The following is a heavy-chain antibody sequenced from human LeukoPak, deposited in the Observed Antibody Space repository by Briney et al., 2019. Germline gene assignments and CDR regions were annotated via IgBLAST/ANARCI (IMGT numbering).Heavy chain of an antibody. CDR3: ARRNAGTTWSFDS. J-gene: IGHJ4*02. CDR1: GFTVSTNY. V-gene: IGHV3-7*01. Sequence: GGSLRLSCAASGFTVSTNYMNWVRQAPGKGLEWVANIKDDGSQKNYIDSVRGRFTISRDNAKASVFLQMNSLSFDDTAVYYCARRNAGTTWSFDSWGQGTLVTVSS. CDR2: IKDDGSQK. D-gene: IGHD1-1*01.